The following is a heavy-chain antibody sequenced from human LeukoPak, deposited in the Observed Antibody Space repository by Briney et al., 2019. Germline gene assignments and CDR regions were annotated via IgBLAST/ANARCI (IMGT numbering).Heavy chain of an antibody. D-gene: IGHD5-18*01. CDR2: ISYDGSNK. CDR3: ARDRQDTAMVTLFDY. CDR1: GFTFSSYA. J-gene: IGHJ4*02. V-gene: IGHV3-30-3*01. Sequence: QPGGSLRLSCAASGFTFSSYAMHWVRRAPGKGLEWVAVISYDGSNKYYADSVKGRFTISRDNSKNTLYLQMNSLRAEDTAVYYCARDRQDTAMVTLFDYWGQGTLVTVSS.